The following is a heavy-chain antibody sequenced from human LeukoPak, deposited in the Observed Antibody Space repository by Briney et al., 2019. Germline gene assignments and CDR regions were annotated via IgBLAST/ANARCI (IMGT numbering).Heavy chain of an antibody. J-gene: IGHJ4*02. V-gene: IGHV4-61*02. Sequence: SETLSLTCTVSGGSISSGSYYWSWIRQPAGKGLEWIGRIYTTGSTHYNPSLKSRLSISLDTSRHQFSLRLTSVTAADTAVYYCAVYYYGSGEHDYWGQGTLVTVSS. CDR2: IYTTGST. CDR1: GGSISSGSYY. CDR3: AVYYYGSGEHDY. D-gene: IGHD3-10*01.